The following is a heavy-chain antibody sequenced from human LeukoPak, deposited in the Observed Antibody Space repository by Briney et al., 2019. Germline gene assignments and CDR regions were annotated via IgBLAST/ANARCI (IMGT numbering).Heavy chain of an antibody. CDR1: GYTFTSYY. CDR2: INPNSGGT. V-gene: IGHV1-2*02. CDR3: ARQSITMVRGVPRYDY. Sequence: ASVKVSCKASGYTFTSYYMHWVRQAPGQGLEWMGWINPNSGGTNYAQKFQGRVTMTRDTSISTAYMELSRLRSDDTTVYYCARQSITMVRGVPRYDYWGQGTLVTVSS. J-gene: IGHJ4*02. D-gene: IGHD3-10*01.